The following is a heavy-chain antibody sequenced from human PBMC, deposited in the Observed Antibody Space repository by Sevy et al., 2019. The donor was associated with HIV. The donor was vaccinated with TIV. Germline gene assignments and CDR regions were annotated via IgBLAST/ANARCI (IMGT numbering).Heavy chain of an antibody. V-gene: IGHV3-33*01. CDR1: GFTFRNYG. J-gene: IGHJ2*01. D-gene: IGHD2-21*02. CDR2: IWYDGSEK. Sequence: GGSLRLSCVASGFTFRNYGMHWVRQAPGKGLEWVGVIWYDGSEKRYGHSMRGLVTISRDNSKNTVYLQMNNVRAEDTATYYCARDRDWGRRNWYIDLWGHGTLVTVSS. CDR3: ARDRDWGRRNWYIDL.